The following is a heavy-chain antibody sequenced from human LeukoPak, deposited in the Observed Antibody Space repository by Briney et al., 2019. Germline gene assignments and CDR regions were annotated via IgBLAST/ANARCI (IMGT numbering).Heavy chain of an antibody. CDR1: GFTFSGYA. J-gene: IGHJ4*02. V-gene: IGHV3-23*01. D-gene: IGHD6-19*01. CDR2: ISDSGVIS. Sequence: GGSLRLSCAASGFTFSGYAMTWVRQAPGKGLEWVAVISDSGVISHDAESVKGRFTISRDNSKNTLYLQMNSLRVEDTAVYYCAKASSDSSGWSYYWGQGTLVTVSS. CDR3: AKASSDSSGWSYY.